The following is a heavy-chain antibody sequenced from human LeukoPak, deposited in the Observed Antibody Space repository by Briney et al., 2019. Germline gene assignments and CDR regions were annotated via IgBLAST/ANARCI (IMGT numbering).Heavy chain of an antibody. CDR1: GYTFTNYG. V-gene: IGHV7-4-1*02. Sequence: ASVKVSCKASGYTFTNYGISWVRQAPGQGLEWMGWINTNTGNPTYAQGFTGRFVFSLDTSVSTAYLQISSLKAEDTAVYYCARDTVAGTEWGQGTLVTVSS. CDR2: INTNTGNP. CDR3: ARDTVAGTE. D-gene: IGHD6-19*01. J-gene: IGHJ4*02.